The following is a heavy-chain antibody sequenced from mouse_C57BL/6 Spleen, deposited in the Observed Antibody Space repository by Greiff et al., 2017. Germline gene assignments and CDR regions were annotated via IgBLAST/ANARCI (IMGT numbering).Heavy chain of an antibody. Sequence: EVHLVESGPGLVKPSQSLSLTCSVTGYSITSGYYWNWIRQFPGNKLEWMGYISYDGSNNYNPSLKNRISITRDTSKNQFFLKLNSVTTEDTATYYCARYYGSRGAMDYWGQGTSVTVSS. CDR2: ISYDGSN. V-gene: IGHV3-6*01. J-gene: IGHJ4*01. CDR1: GYSITSGYY. CDR3: ARYYGSRGAMDY. D-gene: IGHD1-1*01.